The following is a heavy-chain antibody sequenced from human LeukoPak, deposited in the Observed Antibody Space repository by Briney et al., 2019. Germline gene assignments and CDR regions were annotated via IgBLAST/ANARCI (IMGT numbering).Heavy chain of an antibody. CDR2: ISWNSVNI. Sequence: GRSLRLSCAASGFTLDDYAMHWVRQAPGKGLEWVPGISWNSVNIGYADSVKGRFTISRDNAKNSLYLQMNSPSAEDMALYYCAKGTMIVVAVGDYFDYWGQGTLVTVFS. D-gene: IGHD3-22*01. J-gene: IGHJ4*02. V-gene: IGHV3-9*03. CDR3: AKGTMIVVAVGDYFDY. CDR1: GFTLDDYA.